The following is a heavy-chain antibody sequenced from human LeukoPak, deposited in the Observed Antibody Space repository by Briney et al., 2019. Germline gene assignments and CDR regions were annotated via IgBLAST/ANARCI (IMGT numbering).Heavy chain of an antibody. CDR2: ISSSSSGI. J-gene: IGHJ3*02. Sequence: GGSLRLSCAASGFTFSGYSMSWVRQAPGKGLEWLSYISSSSSGIYYADSVKGRFTIPRDNAKSTLYLQMNSLRDDDTAVYYCARDRYYAFDIWGQGTMATVSS. CDR1: GFTFSGYS. CDR3: ARDRYYAFDI. V-gene: IGHV3-48*02. D-gene: IGHD3-9*01.